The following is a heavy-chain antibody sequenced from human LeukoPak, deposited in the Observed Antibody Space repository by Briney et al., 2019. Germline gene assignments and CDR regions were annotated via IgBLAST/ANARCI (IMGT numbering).Heavy chain of an antibody. CDR1: GYTFTGYY. CDR3: ARAHYYGSGSSYYFDY. CDR2: INPNNGGT. Sequence: GASVKVSCKASGYTFTGYYMHWVRQAPGQGLEWMGWINPNNGGTNYAQKFQGRVTMTRDTSISTAYMELSRLLSDDTAVYYCARAHYYGSGSSYYFDYWGQGTLVTVSS. D-gene: IGHD3-10*01. V-gene: IGHV1-2*02. J-gene: IGHJ4*02.